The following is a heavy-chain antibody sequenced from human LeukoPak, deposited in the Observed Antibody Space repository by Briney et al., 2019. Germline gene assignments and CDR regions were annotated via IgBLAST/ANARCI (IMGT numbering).Heavy chain of an antibody. CDR2: IIPIFGTA. CDR3: ARPTRYRGVVGYCSSTSCLMAFDI. CDR1: GGTFISYA. D-gene: IGHD2-2*01. J-gene: IGHJ3*02. Sequence: SVKVSCKASGGTFISYAISWVRQAPGQGLEWMGGIIPIFGTANYAQKFQGRVTITADESTSTAYMELSSLRSEDTAVYYCARPTRYRGVVGYCSSTSCLMAFDIWGQGTMVTVSS. V-gene: IGHV1-69*13.